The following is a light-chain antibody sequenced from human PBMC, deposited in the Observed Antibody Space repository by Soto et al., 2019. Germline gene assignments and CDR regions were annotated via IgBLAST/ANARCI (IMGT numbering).Light chain of an antibody. J-gene: IGKJ4*01. CDR1: QSVSSSY. CDR2: GAS. Sequence: EIVLTQSPGTLSLSPGERATLSCRASQSVSSSYLAWYQQKPGQAPRLLIYGASSRATGIPDRFSGSGSGTDFTLPISRLDPEHFAVYYCQQYGSSPLTFVGVTKVAIK. V-gene: IGKV3-20*01. CDR3: QQYGSSPLT.